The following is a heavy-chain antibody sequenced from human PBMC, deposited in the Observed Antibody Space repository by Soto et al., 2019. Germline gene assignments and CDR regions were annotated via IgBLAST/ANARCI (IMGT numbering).Heavy chain of an antibody. V-gene: IGHV2-26*01. D-gene: IGHD3-10*01. Sequence: SGPTLVNPTETLTLTCTVSGFSLSNARMGVSWIRQPPGKALEWLAHIFSNDEKSYSTSLKSRLTISKDTSKSQVVLTMTNMDPVDTATYYCVVLLWFGELYGGYYFDYWGQGTLVTVSS. CDR2: IFSNDEK. J-gene: IGHJ4*02. CDR3: VVLLWFGELYGGYYFDY. CDR1: GFSLSNARMG.